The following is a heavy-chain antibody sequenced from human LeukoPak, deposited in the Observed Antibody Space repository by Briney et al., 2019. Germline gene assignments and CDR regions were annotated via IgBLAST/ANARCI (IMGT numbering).Heavy chain of an antibody. V-gene: IGHV4-59*08. D-gene: IGHD6-13*01. Sequence: PSETLSLTCTVFGGSISSHYWTWIRQPPGKGLEWIGYIYYSGSTNYNPSLKSRVTISRDTSKKQFSLKLSSVTAADTAVYYCARLSYSKQLAVDYWGQGTLVTVSS. J-gene: IGHJ4*02. CDR3: ARLSYSKQLAVDY. CDR1: GGSISSHY. CDR2: IYYSGST.